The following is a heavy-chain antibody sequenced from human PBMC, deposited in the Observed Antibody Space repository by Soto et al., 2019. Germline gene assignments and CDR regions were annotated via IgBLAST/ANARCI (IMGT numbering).Heavy chain of an antibody. D-gene: IGHD3-16*01. Sequence: GSLRLSCAASGFTFSSYSMNWVRQAPGKGLMWVSSISSSSSYICYADSVKGRFTISRDNAKNSLYLQMNSLRAEDTAVCYCARNNWGIDYWGQGVLVTVSS. CDR1: GFTFSSYS. J-gene: IGHJ4*02. CDR3: ARNNWGIDY. CDR2: ISSSSSYI. V-gene: IGHV3-21*01.